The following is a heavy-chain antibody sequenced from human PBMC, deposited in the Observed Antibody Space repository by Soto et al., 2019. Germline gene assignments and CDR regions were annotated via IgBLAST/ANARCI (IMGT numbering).Heavy chain of an antibody. Sequence: QVQLVESGGGVVQPGRSLRLSCTASGFTFSSYAMHWVRQAPGKGLEWVAVISYDGSNKYYADSVKGRFTISRDNSKNTLYLQMNSLRAEDTAVYYCARFGGGGWYEGVFDYWGQGTLVTVSS. D-gene: IGHD6-19*01. CDR1: GFTFSSYA. CDR2: ISYDGSNK. CDR3: ARFGGGGWYEGVFDY. J-gene: IGHJ4*02. V-gene: IGHV3-30*14.